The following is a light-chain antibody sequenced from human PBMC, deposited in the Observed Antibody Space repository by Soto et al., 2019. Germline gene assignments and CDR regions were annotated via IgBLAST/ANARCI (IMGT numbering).Light chain of an antibody. CDR2: SNN. CDR1: SSNIGSNT. V-gene: IGLV1-44*01. CDR3: AAWDDSLNGRYV. Sequence: QSVLTQPPSASGTPGQRVTISCSGSSSNIGSNTVNWYQQLPGTAPKLLIYSNNQRPSGVPDRFSGSKSGTSASLAISGLQSEEEADYYCAAWDDSLNGRYVFGTGTKLNVL. J-gene: IGLJ1*01.